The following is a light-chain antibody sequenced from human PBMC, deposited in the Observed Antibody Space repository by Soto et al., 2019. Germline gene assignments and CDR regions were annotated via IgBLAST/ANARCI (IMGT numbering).Light chain of an antibody. J-gene: IGKJ1*01. CDR3: QQYDSYSLRT. CDR1: QTITTS. CDR2: KAS. Sequence: DIQMTQSPSTLSASVGDRVTITCRASQTITTSFAWYQQKPGEAPKLLIYKASSLESGVPSRFSGSGSGTEFTITIIILQPDDFATYYCQQYDSYSLRTFGQGTRVEI. V-gene: IGKV1-5*03.